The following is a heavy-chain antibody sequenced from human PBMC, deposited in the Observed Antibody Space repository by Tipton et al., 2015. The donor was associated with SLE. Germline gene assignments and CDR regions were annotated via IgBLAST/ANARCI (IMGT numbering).Heavy chain of an antibody. V-gene: IGHV3-7*01. Sequence: SLRLSCAASGFTFSSYWMTWVRHVPGKGLEWVANIKQDGSEKNFVDSVKGRFTISRDNAKNSLFLQMNSLRAEDTGVYYCARGMVTWRGAILGVDVWGQGTTVNVSS. J-gene: IGHJ6*02. CDR1: GFTFSSYW. D-gene: IGHD2-21*02. CDR3: ARGMVTWRGAILGVDV. CDR2: IKQDGSEK.